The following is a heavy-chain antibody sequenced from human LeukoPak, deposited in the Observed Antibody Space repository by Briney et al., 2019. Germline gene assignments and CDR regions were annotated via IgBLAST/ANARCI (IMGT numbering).Heavy chain of an antibody. Sequence: SETLSLTCAVSGGSISSSNWWSLVRQPPGKGLEWIGEIYHSGSTNYNPSLKSRVTISVDKSKNQFSLKLSSVTAADTAVYYCARDRDYGSGSPYYFDYWGQGTLVTVSS. J-gene: IGHJ4*02. D-gene: IGHD3-10*01. CDR2: IYHSGST. CDR3: ARDRDYGSGSPYYFDY. CDR1: GGSISSSNW. V-gene: IGHV4-4*02.